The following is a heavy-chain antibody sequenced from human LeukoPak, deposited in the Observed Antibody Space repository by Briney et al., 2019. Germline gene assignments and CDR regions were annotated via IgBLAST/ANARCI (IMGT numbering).Heavy chain of an antibody. CDR2: NYYSGST. J-gene: IGHJ4*02. V-gene: IGHV4-59*01. CDR1: GGSISSYY. D-gene: IGHD3-22*01. CDR3: ARGDYYDSSDPGVYFDY. Sequence: SETLSLTCTVSGGSISSYYWSWIRQPPGKGLEWIGYNYYSGSTNYNPSLKSRVTISVDTSKNQFSLKLSSVTAADTAVYYCARGDYYDSSDPGVYFDYWGQGTLVTVSS.